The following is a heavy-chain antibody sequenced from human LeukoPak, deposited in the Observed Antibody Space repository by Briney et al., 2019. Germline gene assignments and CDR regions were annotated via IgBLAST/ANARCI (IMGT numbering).Heavy chain of an antibody. Sequence: SQTLSLTCAISGDSVSSNSAAWNWITQSPSRGLEGLGRTFYRSKWYNDYVVSVKSRITIDPDTSKNQFSLQLNSVTPEDTAVYYCARAPAGSSWPAHFDYWGQGTLVTVSS. CDR2: TFYRSKWYN. CDR1: GDSVSSNSAA. D-gene: IGHD6-13*01. V-gene: IGHV6-1*01. J-gene: IGHJ4*02. CDR3: ARAPAGSSWPAHFDY.